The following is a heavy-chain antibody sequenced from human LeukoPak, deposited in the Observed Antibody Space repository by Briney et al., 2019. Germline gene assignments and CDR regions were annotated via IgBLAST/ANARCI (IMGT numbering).Heavy chain of an antibody. CDR3: ARGSTGLYFQH. CDR2: ISSSGSTI. J-gene: IGHJ1*01. D-gene: IGHD1-26*01. V-gene: IGHV3-48*03. Sequence: GGSRRLSCAASGFTFSSYEMNWVRQAPGKGLEWVSYISSSGSTIYYADSVKGRFTISRDNAKNSLYLQMNSLRAEDTAVYYCARGSTGLYFQHWGQGTLVTVSS. CDR1: GFTFSSYE.